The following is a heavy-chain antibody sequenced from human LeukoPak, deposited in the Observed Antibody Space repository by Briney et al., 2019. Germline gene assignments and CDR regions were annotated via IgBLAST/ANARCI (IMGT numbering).Heavy chain of an antibody. CDR1: GYTFTSYG. J-gene: IGHJ4*02. CDR3: ARQYYYDSSGYYDY. Sequence: SVKVSCKASGYTFTSYGISWVRQAPGQGLEWMGWISAYNGNTNYAQKLQGRVTMTTDTSTSTAYMELRSLRSDDTAVYYCARQYYYDSSGYYDYWGQGTLVTVSS. V-gene: IGHV1-18*01. CDR2: ISAYNGNT. D-gene: IGHD3-22*01.